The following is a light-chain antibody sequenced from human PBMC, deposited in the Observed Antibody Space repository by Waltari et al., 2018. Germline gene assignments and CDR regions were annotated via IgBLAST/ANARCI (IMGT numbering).Light chain of an antibody. J-gene: IGKJ1*01. Sequence: ILLTQSPATLSVSPGERVTLSCRVSERISTNLDWSQQRPCQAPRILMSGVSDRATGVSDRFSGSGADTEFTLTINNLQPDDSAVYYCQQYNSWTPWTFGQGTKVEIK. CDR3: QQYNSWTPWT. CDR1: ERISTN. V-gene: IGKV3-15*01. CDR2: GVS.